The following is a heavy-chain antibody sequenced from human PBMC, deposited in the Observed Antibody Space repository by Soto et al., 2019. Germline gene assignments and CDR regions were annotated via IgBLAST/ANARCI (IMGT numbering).Heavy chain of an antibody. Sequence: SGPTLVNPTQTLTLTCTFSGFSLSTSGMCVSWIRQPPGKALEWLALIDWDDDKYYSTSLKTRLTISKDTSKNQVVLTMTNMDPVDTATYYCARHGCRGSYSSWFEPWGQGTLVTVSS. CDR1: GFSLSTSGMC. CDR3: ARHGCRGSYSSWFEP. CDR2: IDWDDDK. J-gene: IGHJ5*02. D-gene: IGHD1-26*01. V-gene: IGHV2-70*01.